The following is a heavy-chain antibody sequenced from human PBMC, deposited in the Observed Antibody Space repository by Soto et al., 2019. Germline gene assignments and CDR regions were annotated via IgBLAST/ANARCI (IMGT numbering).Heavy chain of an antibody. CDR3: AREGNLGRWIQPLDS. Sequence: SETLSLTCTVSGGSISSSCYYWDWLRHPTGKGLEWIGNIHYNGNTKYSPSLKSRVTMSVDTSKNHFSLKLISVTTADTAVYFCAREGNLGRWIQPLDSWGQGTLVTVSS. V-gene: IGHV4-39*07. CDR2: IHYNGNT. D-gene: IGHD2-2*03. J-gene: IGHJ4*02. CDR1: GGSISSSCYY.